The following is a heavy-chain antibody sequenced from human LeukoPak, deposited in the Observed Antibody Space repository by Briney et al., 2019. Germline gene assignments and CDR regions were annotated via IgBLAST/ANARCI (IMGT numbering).Heavy chain of an antibody. CDR3: VRRGDTAMVTGFCDY. CDR1: GFTFSRYS. Sequence: GGSLRLSCAASGFTFSRYSMNWVRQAPGKGLEWVSYISSSSSTIYYADSVKGRFTISRDNAKNSLYLQMNSLRDKDTAVYYCVRRGDTAMVTGFCDYWGQGTLVTVSS. CDR2: ISSSSSTI. D-gene: IGHD5-18*01. J-gene: IGHJ4*02. V-gene: IGHV3-48*02.